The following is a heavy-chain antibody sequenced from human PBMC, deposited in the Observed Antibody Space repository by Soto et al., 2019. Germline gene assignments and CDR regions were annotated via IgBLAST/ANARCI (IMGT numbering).Heavy chain of an antibody. J-gene: IGHJ2*01. D-gene: IGHD1-26*01. V-gene: IGHV3-73*02. CDR3: TGHEGVAGTYSDGYLDL. CDR2: IRRKGENYAT. CDR1: EFIFSDSA. Sequence: EVQLVESGGGLVQPGGSLKLSCAVSEFIFSDSAIHWVRQASGKGLEWVGRIRRKGENYATEYAASVKGRFIISRDDAKNTAYLQMNSLNTDDTAVYYCTGHEGVAGTYSDGYLDLWGRGTVVTVSS.